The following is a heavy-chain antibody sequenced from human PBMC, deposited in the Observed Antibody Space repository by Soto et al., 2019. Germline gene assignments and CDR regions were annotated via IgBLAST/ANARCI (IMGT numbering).Heavy chain of an antibody. V-gene: IGHV3-23*01. D-gene: IGHD3-10*01. CDR1: GFTFSSYA. CDR2: ISGSGGST. J-gene: IGHJ4*02. Sequence: EVQLLESGGGLVQPGGSLRLSCAASGFTFSSYAMSWVRQAPGKGLEWVSAISGSGGSTYYADSVKGRFTISRDNSKNTLYLQMNSLRAEDTAVYYCAKDSPGYYGSGSYLDHWGQGTLVTVSS. CDR3: AKDSPGYYGSGSYLDH.